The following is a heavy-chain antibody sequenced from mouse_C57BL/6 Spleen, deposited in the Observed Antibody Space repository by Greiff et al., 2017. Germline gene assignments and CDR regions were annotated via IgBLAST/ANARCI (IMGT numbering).Heavy chain of an antibody. CDR3: ARQGYYDYEDDFDY. J-gene: IGHJ2*01. V-gene: IGHV1-55*01. D-gene: IGHD2-4*01. CDR2: IYPGSGST. CDR1: GYTFTRYW. Sequence: QVQLQQPGAELVKPGASVKMSCKASGYTFTRYWITWVKQRPGQGLEWIGDIYPGSGSTNYNEKFKSKATLTVETSSSTAYMQLSSLTSEDSAVYYCARQGYYDYEDDFDYWGQGTTLTVSS.